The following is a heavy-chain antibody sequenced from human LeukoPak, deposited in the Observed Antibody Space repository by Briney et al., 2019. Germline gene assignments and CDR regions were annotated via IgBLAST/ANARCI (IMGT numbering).Heavy chain of an antibody. CDR2: INANSGTT. D-gene: IGHD6-19*01. Sequence: GSVSLYCTASGFVFSVYAMSWLGQPPGKGLEWVSTINANSGTTSYAASVSGRFTISRDNSKNTLYLQLNTLRADDTATYYCAKPISGGLAVTADWFHPWGQGTLVTVSS. CDR1: GFVFSVYA. J-gene: IGHJ5*01. V-gene: IGHV3-23*01. CDR3: AKPISGGLAVTADWFHP.